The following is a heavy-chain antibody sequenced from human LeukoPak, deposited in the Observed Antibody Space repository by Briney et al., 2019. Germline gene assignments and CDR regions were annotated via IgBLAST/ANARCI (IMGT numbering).Heavy chain of an antibody. CDR2: IYTSGST. D-gene: IGHD5-12*01. CDR1: GGSISSGSYY. Sequence: SQTLSLTCTVSGGSISSGSYYWSWIRQPAGKGLEWIGRIYTSGSTNYNPSLKSRVTISVDTSKNQFSLKLSSVTAADTAVYYCARAYSGYEPNFDYWGQGTLVTVSS. V-gene: IGHV4-61*02. J-gene: IGHJ4*02. CDR3: ARAYSGYEPNFDY.